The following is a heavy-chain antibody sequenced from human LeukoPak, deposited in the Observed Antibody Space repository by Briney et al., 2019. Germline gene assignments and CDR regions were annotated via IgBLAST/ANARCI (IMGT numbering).Heavy chain of an antibody. CDR3: ARHGDYGNYYYYGLDV. CDR2: IYYSGST. D-gene: IGHD4-17*01. J-gene: IGHJ6*02. CDR1: GGSISSYY. V-gene: IGHV4-59*08. Sequence: SETLSLTCSVSGGSISSYYWSWTRQPPGKGLEWIGYIYYSGSTNYNPSLKSRVTISVGTSKNQFSLKLSSVTAADTAVYYCARHGDYGNYYYYGLDVWGQGTTVTVSS.